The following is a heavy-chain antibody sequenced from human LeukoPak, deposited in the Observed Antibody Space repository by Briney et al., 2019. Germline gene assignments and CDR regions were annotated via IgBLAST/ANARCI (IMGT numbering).Heavy chain of an antibody. CDR2: IYYSGST. CDR3: AVEYSSSSGVHFDY. CDR1: GGSISSSSYY. J-gene: IGHJ4*02. Sequence: SETLSLTCTVSGGSISSSSYYWGWIRQPPGKGLEWIGSIYYSGSTYYNPSLKSRVTISVDTSKNQFSLKLSSVTAADTAVYYCAVEYSSSSGVHFDYWGQGTLVTVSS. D-gene: IGHD6-6*01. V-gene: IGHV4-39*01.